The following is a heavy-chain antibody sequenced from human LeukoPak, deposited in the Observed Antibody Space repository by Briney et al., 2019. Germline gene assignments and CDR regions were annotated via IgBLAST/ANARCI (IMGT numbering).Heavy chain of an antibody. CDR3: ARGRTTVVTAIYYYYYMDV. CDR2: IYTRGNT. J-gene: IGHJ6*03. D-gene: IGHD2-21*02. Sequence: SETLSLTCIVSAGSTSSGDYYCSWIRQPAGKGLEWIGRIYTRGNTNYNPSLRSRVTMSVDTSQNHFSLKLSSVTAADTAVYYCARGRTTVVTAIYYYYYMDVWGKGTTVTVSS. CDR1: AGSTSSGDYY. V-gene: IGHV4-61*02.